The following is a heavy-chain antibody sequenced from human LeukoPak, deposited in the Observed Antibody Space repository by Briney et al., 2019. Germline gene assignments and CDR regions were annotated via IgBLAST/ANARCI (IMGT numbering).Heavy chain of an antibody. V-gene: IGHV4-31*03. D-gene: IGHD3-9*01. J-gene: IGHJ2*01. CDR3: ARARGYDTLTGYYRGWYFDL. CDR1: GDSINSDYSY. Sequence: SETLSLTCTVSGDSINSDYSYWTWIRQHPRKGLEWIGYIYYTGSTYYNPSLESRLTISVGASKNLFSLTVASVTDADTAVYCCARARGYDTLTGYYRGWYFDLWGRGTLVTVSS. CDR2: IYYTGST.